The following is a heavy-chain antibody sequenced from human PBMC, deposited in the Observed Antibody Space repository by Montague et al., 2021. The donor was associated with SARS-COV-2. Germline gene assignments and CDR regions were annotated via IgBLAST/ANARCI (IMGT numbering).Heavy chain of an antibody. CDR3: AHRSPIAVAGPYFDY. V-gene: IGHV3-9*01. D-gene: IGHD6-19*01. CDR1: GFTFHDYA. CDR2: ISWNSGSI. Sequence: SLRLSCAASGFTFHDYALHWVRQAPGKGLEWVSGISWNSGSIGYGDSVKGRFTISRDNAKNSLYLQMNSLRAEDTALYYCAHRSPIAVAGPYFDYWGQGTLVTVSS. J-gene: IGHJ4*02.